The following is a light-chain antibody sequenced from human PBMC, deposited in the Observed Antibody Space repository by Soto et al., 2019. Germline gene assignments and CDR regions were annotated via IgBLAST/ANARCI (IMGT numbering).Light chain of an antibody. V-gene: IGLV2-11*01. CDR1: SSDVGTYDF. CDR3: CLYAVTFYV. J-gene: IGLJ1*01. CDR2: DVS. Sequence: QSSLTQPRSVSGSPGQSVTISCTGTSSDVGTYDFVSWYQQHPGKAPRLMIFDVSERPSGVPDRFSGSKSGHTASLTISGLQAEDEADYYCCLYAVTFYVFGTGTKVTVL.